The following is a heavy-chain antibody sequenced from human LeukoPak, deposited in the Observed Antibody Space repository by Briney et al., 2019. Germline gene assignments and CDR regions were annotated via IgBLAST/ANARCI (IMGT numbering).Heavy chain of an antibody. CDR3: ARTPGDYYDSSGYFDY. CDR1: GGPISSSSYY. D-gene: IGHD3-22*01. CDR2: IYYSGST. V-gene: IGHV4-39*07. Sequence: SETLSLTCTVSGGPISSSSYYWGWIRQPPGKGLERIGSIYYSGSTYYNPSLKSRVTISVDTSKNQFSLKLSSVTAADTAVYYCARTPGDYYDSSGYFDYWGQGTLVTVSS. J-gene: IGHJ4*02.